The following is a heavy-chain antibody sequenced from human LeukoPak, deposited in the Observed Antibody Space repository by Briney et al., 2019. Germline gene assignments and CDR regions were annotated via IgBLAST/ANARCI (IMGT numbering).Heavy chain of an antibody. CDR2: IYSSGST. Sequence: PSETLSLTCTVSGASISAFHWTWFRQPAGKGLEWIGLIYSSGSTLFNPSLKSRVAMSVDLTKNQLSLKLTSVTAADTAVYYCARQEYSSPLYNWFDPWGQGTLVTVSS. J-gene: IGHJ5*02. CDR1: GASISAFH. CDR3: ARQEYSSPLYNWFDP. D-gene: IGHD6-6*01. V-gene: IGHV4-4*07.